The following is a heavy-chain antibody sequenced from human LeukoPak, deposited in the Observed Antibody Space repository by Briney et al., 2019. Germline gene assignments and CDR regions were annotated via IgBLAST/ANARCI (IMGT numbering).Heavy chain of an antibody. V-gene: IGHV3-48*04. CDR2: ISSSSSTI. J-gene: IGHJ6*04. Sequence: GGSLRLSCAASGFTFSSYSMNWVRQAPGKGLEGVSYISSSSSTIYYADSVKGRFTISRDNAKNSLYLQINSLRAEDTAVYYCAELGITMIGGVWGKGTTVTISS. CDR1: GFTFSSYS. D-gene: IGHD3-10*02. CDR3: AELGITMIGGV.